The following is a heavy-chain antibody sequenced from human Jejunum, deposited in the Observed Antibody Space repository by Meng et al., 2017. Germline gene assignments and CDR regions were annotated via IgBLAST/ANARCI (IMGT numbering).Heavy chain of an antibody. Sequence: GGSLRLSCAASGFRFSDYYMDWVRQAPGKGLEWVGRIRNKVNFYNTEYAASVEGRFTISRDDPENSLYLQMTSLKTADTDINYCARETTARFIDYWGQGTLVTVSS. CDR3: ARETTARFIDY. J-gene: IGHJ4*02. V-gene: IGHV3-72*01. D-gene: IGHD4-17*01. CDR2: IRNKVNFYNT. CDR1: GFRFSDYY.